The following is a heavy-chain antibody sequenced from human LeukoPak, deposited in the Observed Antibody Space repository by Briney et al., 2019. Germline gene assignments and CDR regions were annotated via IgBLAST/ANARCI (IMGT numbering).Heavy chain of an antibody. J-gene: IGHJ3*02. D-gene: IGHD6-13*01. CDR2: IYYSGST. CDR1: GGSISSSSYY. Sequence: SETLSLTCTVSGGSISSSSYYWGWIRQPPGKGLEWIGSIYYSGSTYYNPSLKSRVTISVDTSKNQFSPKLSSVTAADTAVYYCARVSSSSWYRDAFDIWGQGTMVTVSS. V-gene: IGHV4-39*07. CDR3: ARVSSSSWYRDAFDI.